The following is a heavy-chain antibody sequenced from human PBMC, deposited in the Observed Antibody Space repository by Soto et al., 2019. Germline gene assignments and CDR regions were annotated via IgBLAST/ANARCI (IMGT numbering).Heavy chain of an antibody. CDR3: ARYAGAYYDFWSGYSNYFDY. J-gene: IGHJ4*02. CDR2: INPSGGST. Sequence: ASVNVSCESSGYTFTSYYMHWVRQSPGQGLEWMGIINPSGGSTSYAQKFQGRVTMTRDTSTSTVYMELSSLRSEDTAVYYCARYAGAYYDFWSGYSNYFDYWGQGTLVTVSS. CDR1: GYTFTSYY. V-gene: IGHV1-46*01. D-gene: IGHD3-3*01.